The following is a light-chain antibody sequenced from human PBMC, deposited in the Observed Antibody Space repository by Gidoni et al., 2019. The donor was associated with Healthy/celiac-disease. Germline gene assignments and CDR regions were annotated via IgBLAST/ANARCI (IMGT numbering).Light chain of an antibody. V-gene: IGKV3-20*01. J-gene: IGKJ5*01. Sequence: EIVLTQSPGTLSLSPGERATLSCRASQSVSSSYLAWYQQKPGQAPRLLIYGASSRATGIPDRFSGSGSGTDFTLTISRLEPEDFAVYYCQQSPITFGQGTRLEIK. CDR1: QSVSSSY. CDR2: GAS. CDR3: QQSPIT.